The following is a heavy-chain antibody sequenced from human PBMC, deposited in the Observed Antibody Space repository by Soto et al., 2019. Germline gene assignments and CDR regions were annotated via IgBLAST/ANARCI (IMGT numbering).Heavy chain of an antibody. CDR1: GFTFSDYY. V-gene: IGHV3-11*06. Sequence: QVQLVESGGGLVKPGGSLRLSCAASGFTFSDYYMSWIRQAPGKGLGWVSYISSSSSYTNYADSVKGRFTISRDNAKNSLYLQMNSLRAEDTAVYYCARVDGDGYNSYYFDYWGQGTLVTVSS. J-gene: IGHJ4*02. D-gene: IGHD5-12*01. CDR2: ISSSSSYT. CDR3: ARVDGDGYNSYYFDY.